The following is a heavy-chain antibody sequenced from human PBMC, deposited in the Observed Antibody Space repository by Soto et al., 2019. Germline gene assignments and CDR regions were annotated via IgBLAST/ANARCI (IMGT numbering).Heavy chain of an antibody. D-gene: IGHD4-4*01. Sequence: GGSLRLSCAASGFTFSSYGMHWVRQAPGKGLEWVAVISYDGSNKYYADSVKGRFTISRDNSKNTLYLQMNSLRAEDTAVYYCAKDYYSNYEPSYYFDYWGQGTLVTVSS. CDR2: ISYDGSNK. CDR1: GFTFSSYG. CDR3: AKDYYSNYEPSYYFDY. V-gene: IGHV3-30*18. J-gene: IGHJ4*02.